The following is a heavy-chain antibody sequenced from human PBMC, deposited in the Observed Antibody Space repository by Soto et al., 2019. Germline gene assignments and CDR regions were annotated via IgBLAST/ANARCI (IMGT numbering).Heavy chain of an antibody. CDR1: GFTFGDYA. CDR3: TRGQNDFWSGYWTYYFDS. J-gene: IGHJ4*02. V-gene: IGHV3-49*03. D-gene: IGHD3-3*01. CDR2: IRSKAYGGTT. Sequence: GGSLRLSCTASGFTFGDYAMSWFRQAPGKGLEWVGFIRSKAYGGTTEYAASVKGRFTISRDDSKSIAYLQMNSLKTEDTAVYYCTRGQNDFWSGYWTYYFDSWGQGTLVTVSS.